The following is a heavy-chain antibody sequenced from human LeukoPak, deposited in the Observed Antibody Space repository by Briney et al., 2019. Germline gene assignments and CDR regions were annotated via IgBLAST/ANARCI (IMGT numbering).Heavy chain of an antibody. CDR2: IYYSGST. V-gene: IGHV4-30-4*08. Sequence: SETLSLTCTVSGDSITNYFWSWIRQPPGKGLEWIGYIYYSGSTYYNPSLKSRVTISVDTSKNQFSLKLSSVTAADTAVYYCARGDDYSNYSSFGGFDYWGQGTLVTVSS. J-gene: IGHJ4*02. D-gene: IGHD4-11*01. CDR1: GDSITNYF. CDR3: ARGDDYSNYSSFGGFDY.